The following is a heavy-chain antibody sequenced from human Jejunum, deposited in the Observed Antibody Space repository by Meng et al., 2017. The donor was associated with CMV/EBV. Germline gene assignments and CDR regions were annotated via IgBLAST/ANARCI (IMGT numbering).Heavy chain of an antibody. D-gene: IGHD4-11*01. J-gene: IGHJ4*02. Sequence: FTFSGSAVHWVRQASGKGLEWVGRIRGRAHSFATAYAASVKGRFTISRDDSKNTAYLQMNSLKTEDTAVYYCTRADSNNYGSPFDYWGQGMLVTVSS. CDR1: FTFSGSA. CDR3: TRADSNNYGSPFDY. V-gene: IGHV3-73*01. CDR2: IRGRAHSFAT.